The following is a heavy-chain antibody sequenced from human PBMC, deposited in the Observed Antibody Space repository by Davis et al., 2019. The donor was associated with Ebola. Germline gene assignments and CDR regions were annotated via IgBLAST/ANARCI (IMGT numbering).Heavy chain of an antibody. CDR3: ARQGKSLWFGELNLPDY. V-gene: IGHV5-51*01. CDR1: GYSFTSYW. J-gene: IGHJ4*02. D-gene: IGHD3-10*01. Sequence: GGSLRLSCKGSGYSFTSYWIGWVRQMPGKGLEWMGIIYPGDSDTRYSPSFQGQVTISADKSISTAYLQWNSLKASDTAMYYCARQGKSLWFGELNLPDYWGQGTLVTVSS. CDR2: IYPGDSDT.